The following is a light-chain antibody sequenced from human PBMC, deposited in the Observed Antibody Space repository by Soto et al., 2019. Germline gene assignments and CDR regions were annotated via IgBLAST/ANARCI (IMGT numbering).Light chain of an antibody. Sequence: EIVFTQSPCTLSLSPGEGDTLSCRASQTISSFLAWYQQKRGQAPRLLIYSVSSRATGIPDRFSGSGSGTDFTLTISRLEPEDFAMYYCLHHGSSLWTFGQGTKVDIK. J-gene: IGKJ1*01. V-gene: IGKV3-20*01. CDR2: SVS. CDR3: LHHGSSLWT. CDR1: QTISSF.